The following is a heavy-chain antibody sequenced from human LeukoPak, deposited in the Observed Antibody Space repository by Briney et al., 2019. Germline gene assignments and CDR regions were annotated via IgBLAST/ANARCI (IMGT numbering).Heavy chain of an antibody. CDR2: IRQDGGDI. D-gene: IGHD1-14*01. CDR3: VRDSFTGTWHEEGRDY. V-gene: IGHV3-7*01. J-gene: IGHJ4*02. Sequence: PGGSLRLSCAASGFAFSSYWMTWVRQAPGKGLEWVANIRQDGGDIYYVDSVKGRFTISRDNAKNSLYLQMDSLRPEDTAVYYCVRDSFTGTWHEEGRDYWGQGTHVTVSS. CDR1: GFAFSSYW.